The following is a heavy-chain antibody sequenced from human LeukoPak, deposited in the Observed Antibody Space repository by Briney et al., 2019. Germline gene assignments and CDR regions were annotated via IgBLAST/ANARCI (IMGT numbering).Heavy chain of an antibody. V-gene: IGHV5-51*01. CDR1: GYSFTSYW. CDR3: ARHSSGGYVDY. J-gene: IGHJ4*02. CDR2: IYPGDSDT. Sequence: GESLKISCKGSGYSFTSYWIGWVRQMPGKGLEWMGIIYPGDSDTRYSPSFQGQVTISVDKSNNTAYLQWSSLKAPDTAMYYCARHSSGGYVDYWGQGTLVTVSS. D-gene: IGHD6-19*01.